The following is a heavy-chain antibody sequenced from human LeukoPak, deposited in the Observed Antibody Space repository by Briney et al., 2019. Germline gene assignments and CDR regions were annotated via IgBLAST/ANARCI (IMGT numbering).Heavy chain of an antibody. J-gene: IGHJ5*02. Sequence: SAKVSCKASGGTFSSYTISWVRQAPGQGLEWMGRIIPILGIANYAQKFQGRVTITADKSTSTAYMELSSLRSEDTAVYYCARAKTDRYSSSSWSWFDPWGQGTLVTVSS. D-gene: IGHD6-6*01. CDR3: ARAKTDRYSSSSWSWFDP. CDR1: GGTFSSYT. V-gene: IGHV1-69*02. CDR2: IIPILGIA.